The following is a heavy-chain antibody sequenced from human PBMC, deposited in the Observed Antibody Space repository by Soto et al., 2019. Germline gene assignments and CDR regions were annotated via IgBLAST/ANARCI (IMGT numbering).Heavy chain of an antibody. V-gene: IGHV3-48*03. CDR2: ISSSGSTI. CDR1: GFTFSSYE. CDR3: ARVGWWELLGFDY. D-gene: IGHD1-26*01. Sequence: GSLRVSCAASGFTFSSYEMNWVRQAPGKGLEWVSYISSSGSTIYYADSVKGRFTISRDNAKNSLYLQMNSLRAEDTAVYYCARVGWWELLGFDYWGQGTLVTVSS. J-gene: IGHJ4*02.